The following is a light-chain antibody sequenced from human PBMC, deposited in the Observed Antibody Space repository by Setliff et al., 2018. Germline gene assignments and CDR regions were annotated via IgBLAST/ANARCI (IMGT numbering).Light chain of an antibody. CDR3: TSYAGSNNFV. Sequence: QSALAQPPSASGSPGQSVTVSCTGTSSDVGFYNYVSWYQQLPGKAPKLMIYEVTKRPSGVPDRFSGSKSGNTASLTVSGLLAEDEADYYCTSYAGSNNFVFGSGTKV. CDR2: EVT. J-gene: IGLJ1*01. V-gene: IGLV2-8*01. CDR1: SSDVGFYNY.